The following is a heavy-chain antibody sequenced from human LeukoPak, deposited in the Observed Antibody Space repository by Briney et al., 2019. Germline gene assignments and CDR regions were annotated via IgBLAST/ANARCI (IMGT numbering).Heavy chain of an antibody. CDR2: INPNSGGT. V-gene: IGHV1-2*02. J-gene: IGHJ6*03. Sequence: GASVKVSCKASGYTFTGYYMHWVRQAPGQGLEWMGWINPNSGGTNYAQKFQGRVTMTRDTSISTAYMELSRLRSDDSAVYYCARAIQERYYYYYYYMDVWGKGTTVTVSS. D-gene: IGHD2-2*02. CDR3: ARAIQERYYYYYYYMDV. CDR1: GYTFTGYY.